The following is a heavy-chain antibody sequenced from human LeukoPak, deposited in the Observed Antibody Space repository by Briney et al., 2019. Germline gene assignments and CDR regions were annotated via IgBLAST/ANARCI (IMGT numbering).Heavy chain of an antibody. Sequence: PSETLSLTCTVSGGSISSGGYYWSWNRQPAGKGLEWIGRIYTSGSTNYNPSLKSRVTISVDTSKNQFSLKLSSVTAADTAVYYCASRRSSSSAFDIWGQGTMVTVSS. CDR1: GGSISSGGYY. CDR3: ASRRSSSSAFDI. V-gene: IGHV4-61*02. CDR2: IYTSGST. D-gene: IGHD6-6*01. J-gene: IGHJ3*02.